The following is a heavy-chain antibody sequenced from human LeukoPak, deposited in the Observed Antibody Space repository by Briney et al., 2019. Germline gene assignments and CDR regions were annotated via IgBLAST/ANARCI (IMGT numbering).Heavy chain of an antibody. V-gene: IGHV4-31*03. D-gene: IGHD3-10*01. CDR1: ADSISSGGHY. J-gene: IGHJ4*02. CDR2: MRHSGST. CDR3: ARGGNRFGGFYFDY. Sequence: SQTLSLTCTVSADSISSGGHYWSWIRQHPGKGLESIGFMRHSGSTSHNPSLKGRVAISVDASKNQFSLRLSSVTAADTAVYYCARGGNRFGGFYFDYWGQGSLVTVSS.